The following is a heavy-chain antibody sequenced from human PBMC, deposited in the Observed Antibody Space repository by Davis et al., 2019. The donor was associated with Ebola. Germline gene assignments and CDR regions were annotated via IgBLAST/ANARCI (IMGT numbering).Heavy chain of an antibody. CDR1: GGTFSSYA. CDR3: ARRVYSRSGFDS. D-gene: IGHD2-8*01. J-gene: IGHJ4*02. CDR2: IIPILGIA. V-gene: IGHV1-69*04. Sequence: SVKLSCKASGGTFSSYAISWVRQAPGQGLEWMGRIIPILGIANYAQKFQGRVTITADKSTSTAYMELSSLRSEDTAVYYCARRVYSRSGFDSWGQGTLVTVSS.